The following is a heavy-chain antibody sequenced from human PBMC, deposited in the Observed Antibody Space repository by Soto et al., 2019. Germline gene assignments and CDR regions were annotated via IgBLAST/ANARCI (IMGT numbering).Heavy chain of an antibody. CDR2: IYYSGST. J-gene: IGHJ4*02. Sequence: SETLSLTCTVSGGSISSYYWSWIRQPPGKGLEWIGYIYYSGSTNYNPSLKSRVTISVDTSKNQFSLKLSSVTAADTAVYYCARLAAAGTNIDYWGQGTLVTVSS. D-gene: IGHD6-13*01. V-gene: IGHV4-59*01. CDR1: GGSISSYY. CDR3: ARLAAAGTNIDY.